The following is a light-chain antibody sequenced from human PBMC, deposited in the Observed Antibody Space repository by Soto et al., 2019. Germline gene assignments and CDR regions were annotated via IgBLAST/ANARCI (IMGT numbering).Light chain of an antibody. CDR1: QSIRSH. V-gene: IGKV1-39*01. CDR3: HQSYSSWT. Sequence: DIQMSQSPSSLSASVGDRVTITCRASQSIRSHLNWYQQKPGKAPNLLIFAASTLHSGVPSRFSGSGSGTDFTLTISSLQPEDFGTFYCHQSYSSWTFGQGTKVEIK. CDR2: AAS. J-gene: IGKJ1*01.